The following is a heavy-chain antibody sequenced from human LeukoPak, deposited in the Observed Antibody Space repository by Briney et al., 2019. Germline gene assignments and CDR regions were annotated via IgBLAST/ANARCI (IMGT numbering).Heavy chain of an antibody. CDR1: GFTFSESW. D-gene: IGHD1-1*01. CDR2: INHEGGGI. Sequence: GGSVRLSCAASGFTFSESWMTGVRQVPGLGLEWVAHINHEGGGIQYVDSVKGRFTISRDNAKGSVYLQMNSLRAEDTAIYHCATYINWVAGDVWGQGTTVIVSS. CDR3: ATYINWVAGDV. V-gene: IGHV3-7*01. J-gene: IGHJ6*02.